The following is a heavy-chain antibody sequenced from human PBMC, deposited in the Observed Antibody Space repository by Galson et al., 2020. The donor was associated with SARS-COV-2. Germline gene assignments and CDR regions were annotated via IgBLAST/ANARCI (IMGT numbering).Heavy chain of an antibody. CDR3: ARGGSEWYFDY. V-gene: IGHV3-30*04. Sequence: GGSLRLSCAASGFTFSTYAIHWVRQAPGKGLQWVAVISFDSKNKYYTDSMKGRFTISRDNSKNTLYLQMNSLRTEDTAVYYCARGGSEWYFDYWGQGTLVTVSS. CDR2: ISFDSKNK. J-gene: IGHJ4*02. CDR1: GFTFSTYA. D-gene: IGHD6-19*01.